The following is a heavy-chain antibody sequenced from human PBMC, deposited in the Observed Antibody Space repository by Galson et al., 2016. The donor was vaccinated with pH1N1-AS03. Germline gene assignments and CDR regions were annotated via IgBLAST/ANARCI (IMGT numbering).Heavy chain of an antibody. CDR2: INANSDAT. CDR3: ATPQSLKVGATSAFDL. V-gene: IGHV1-2*06. Sequence: SVKVSCKAFGYTFTGYYIHWVRQAPGQGLEWMGRINANSDATDYAPKFRDRLTMTRDTSITTAYLELRSLTSGDTALYYCATPQSLKVGATSAFDLWGRGTLVTVTS. CDR1: GYTFTGYY. J-gene: IGHJ2*01. D-gene: IGHD1-26*01.